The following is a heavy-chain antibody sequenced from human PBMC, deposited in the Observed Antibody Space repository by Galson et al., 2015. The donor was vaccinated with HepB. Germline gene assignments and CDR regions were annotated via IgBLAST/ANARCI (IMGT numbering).Heavy chain of an antibody. CDR3: ARDYSGSYWLDV. Sequence: SLRLSCAASGFTFSSYGMHWVRQAPGKGLEWVAVIWYDGSNKYYADSVKGRFTISRDNSKNTLYLQMNSLRAEDTAVYYCARDYSGSYWLDVWGQGTTVTVSS. CDR1: GFTFSSYG. D-gene: IGHD1-26*01. CDR2: IWYDGSNK. V-gene: IGHV3-33*01. J-gene: IGHJ6*02.